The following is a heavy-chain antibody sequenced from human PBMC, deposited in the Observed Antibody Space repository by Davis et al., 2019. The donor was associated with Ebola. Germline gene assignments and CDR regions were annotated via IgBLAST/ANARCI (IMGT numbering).Heavy chain of an antibody. J-gene: IGHJ4*02. Sequence: SETLSLTCTVSGGSISSSSYYWGWIRQRPGKELEWIGSIYYSGSTYYNPSLKSRVTISVDTYNNQFSLKLSPVTAATTALYYCAGLRDFVVVPATIDYWGQGTLVTVSS. V-gene: IGHV4-39*01. CDR3: AGLRDFVVVPATIDY. CDR2: IYYSGST. D-gene: IGHD2-2*01. CDR1: GGSISSSSYY.